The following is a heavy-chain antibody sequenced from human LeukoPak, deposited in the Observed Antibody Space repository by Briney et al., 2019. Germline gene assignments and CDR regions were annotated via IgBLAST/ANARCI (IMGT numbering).Heavy chain of an antibody. CDR2: ISSSSSYI. CDR1: GFTFSSYS. J-gene: IGHJ5*02. D-gene: IGHD2-2*01. CDR3: ARNRISVVPAVLDP. Sequence: GGSLRLSCAASGFTFSSYSMNWVRQAPGKGLEWVSSISSSSSYIYYADTVKGRFTISRDNAKHSLYLQMNSLRAEDTAVYYCARNRISVVPAVLDPWGQGTLVTVSS. V-gene: IGHV3-21*01.